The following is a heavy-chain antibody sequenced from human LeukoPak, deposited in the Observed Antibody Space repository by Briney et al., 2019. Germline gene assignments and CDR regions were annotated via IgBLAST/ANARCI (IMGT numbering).Heavy chain of an antibody. Sequence: ASVKVSRKASGYTFTSFDINWVRQATGQGLEWMGWMNPNSGNTGYAQKFQGRVTMTRDTSISTAYMELSSLRSEDTAIYYCARANSNFGRAIDYWDQGTLVTVSS. J-gene: IGHJ4*02. D-gene: IGHD4-11*01. CDR1: GYTFTSFD. CDR3: ARANSNFGRAIDY. CDR2: MNPNSGNT. V-gene: IGHV1-8*01.